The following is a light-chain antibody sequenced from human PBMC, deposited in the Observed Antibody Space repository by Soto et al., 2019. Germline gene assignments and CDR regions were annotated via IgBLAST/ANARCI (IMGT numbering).Light chain of an antibody. CDR2: AAS. CDR1: QDIDVS. Sequence: DIPITQSPSSLSASVGDRVTITCRASQDIDVSLAWFQQRPGEAPKLLIFAASGLESGVPSTFSGSGSGTEFTLTISSVQPEDFATYFCQHYETFSWTFGQGTKVDIK. V-gene: IGKV1-5*01. J-gene: IGKJ1*01. CDR3: QHYETFSWT.